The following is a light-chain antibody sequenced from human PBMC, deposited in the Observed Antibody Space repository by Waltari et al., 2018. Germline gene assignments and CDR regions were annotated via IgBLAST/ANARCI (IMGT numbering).Light chain of an antibody. CDR2: CAS. CDR3: QQYNNWPLL. CDR1: QSISSN. V-gene: IGKV3-15*01. J-gene: IGKJ1*01. Sequence: EIVMTQSPATLSVSPGERATLPCRASQSISSNFAWYQQKPGQAPRLLFYCASITATGIPARFSGSGSGTDFTLTINSMQSEDFAVYYCQQYNNWPLLFGQGTKVEIK.